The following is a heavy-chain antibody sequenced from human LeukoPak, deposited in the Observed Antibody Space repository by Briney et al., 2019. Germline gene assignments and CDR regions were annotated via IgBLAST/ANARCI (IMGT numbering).Heavy chain of an antibody. V-gene: IGHV3-21*01. CDR3: ARDQPRLYYFDY. CDR1: GFTFSSYS. CDR2: ISSSSTYI. J-gene: IGHJ4*02. Sequence: GGSLRLPCAASGFTFSSYSMNWVRQAPGKGLEWVSSISSSSTYIYYADSVKGRFTISRDNAKNSLYLQMNSLRAEDTAVYYCARDQPRLYYFDYWGQGTLVTVSS. D-gene: IGHD2-21*02.